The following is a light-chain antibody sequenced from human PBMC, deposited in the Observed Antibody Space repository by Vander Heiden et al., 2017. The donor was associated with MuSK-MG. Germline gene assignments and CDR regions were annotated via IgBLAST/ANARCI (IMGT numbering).Light chain of an antibody. V-gene: IGKV1-9*01. CDR3: QQLNSFT. CDR1: QGISSY. J-gene: IGKJ3*01. Sequence: DTQLTQSPSFLSASVGDRVTITCRASQGISSYLAWYQQRPGKAPKRLIYAASTLQSGVPSRFSGSGSGTEFTLTISSLQPEDFATYYCQQLNSFTFGPGTKVDIK. CDR2: AAS.